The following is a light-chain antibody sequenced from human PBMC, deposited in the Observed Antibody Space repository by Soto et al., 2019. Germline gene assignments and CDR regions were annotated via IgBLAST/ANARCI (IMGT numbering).Light chain of an antibody. CDR3: QQSYSTLVLT. J-gene: IGKJ4*01. V-gene: IGKV1-39*01. CDR1: QGVDSD. CDR2: GAS. Sequence: IQMTQSPSSLSASVGDSATITCRASQGVDSDLSWYQQRPGKAPKLLIYGASTLHSGVPSRFSGRGSGTLFTLTITSLQPEDVATYYCQQSYSTLVLTFGGGTKVELK.